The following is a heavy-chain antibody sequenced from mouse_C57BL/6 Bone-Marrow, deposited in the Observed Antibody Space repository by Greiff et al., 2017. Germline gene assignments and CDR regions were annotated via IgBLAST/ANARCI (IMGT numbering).Heavy chain of an antibody. CDR3: AREGLLRYFDV. D-gene: IGHD2-3*01. CDR2: IDPSDSYT. Sequence: QVQLQQPGAELVMPGASVKLSCKASGYTFTSYWIHWVKQRPGQGLEWIGEIDPSDSYTNYNQKFKGKSTLTVDKSSSTAYMQLSSLTSEDSAVYYCAREGLLRYFDVWGTGTTVTVSS. CDR1: GYTFTSYW. V-gene: IGHV1-69*01. J-gene: IGHJ1*03.